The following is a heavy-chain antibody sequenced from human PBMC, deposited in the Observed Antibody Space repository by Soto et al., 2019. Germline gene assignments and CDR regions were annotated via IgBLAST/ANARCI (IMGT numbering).Heavy chain of an antibody. V-gene: IGHV4-59*01. CDR2: IYYSGST. CDR3: ARDSLALFDS. D-gene: IGHD5-12*01. J-gene: IGHJ4*02. CDR1: GGSISSYY. Sequence: SETLSLTCTVSGGSISSYYWSWIRQPPGKGLEWIGYIYYSGSTNYNPSLKSRVTISVDTSKNQFSLKLSSVTAADTAVYYCARDSLALFDSWGQGTLVTVSS.